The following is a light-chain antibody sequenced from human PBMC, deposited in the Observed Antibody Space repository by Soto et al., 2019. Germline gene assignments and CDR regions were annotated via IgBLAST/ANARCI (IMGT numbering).Light chain of an antibody. CDR3: QQYNTSPLT. CDR1: QSISTW. J-gene: IGKJ4*01. Sequence: DIQMTQSPSTLSASVGDRVTITCRASQSISTWLAWYQQKPGKAPKLLIYKASSLESGVPSRFSGSGSGTEFSLTISSLQPDDFATYYCQQYNTSPLTFGGGTTVEIK. CDR2: KAS. V-gene: IGKV1-5*03.